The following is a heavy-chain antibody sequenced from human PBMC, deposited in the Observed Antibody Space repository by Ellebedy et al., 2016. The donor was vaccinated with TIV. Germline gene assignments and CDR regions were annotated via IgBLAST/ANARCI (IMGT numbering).Heavy chain of an antibody. V-gene: IGHV3-74*01. J-gene: IGHJ2*01. CDR1: GCTSRNYW. CDR2: VNSDGSSS. Sequence: PGGSLRLSCTASGCTSRNYWMHPVRQAPGKGLVWVSRVNSDGSSSSYADAVRGRFTISRDNAGNTLFLQMNSLRAEDTAVYYCARDKPRYSSSWYGSVWGYFDLWGRGTLVTVSS. D-gene: IGHD6-13*01. CDR3: ARDKPRYSSSWYGSVWGYFDL.